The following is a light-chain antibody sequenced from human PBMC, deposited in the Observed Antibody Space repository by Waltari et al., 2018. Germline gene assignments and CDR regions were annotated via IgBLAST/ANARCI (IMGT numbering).Light chain of an antibody. V-gene: IGKV1-5*01. CDR2: DAS. J-gene: IGKJ4*01. CDR1: HTSNNY. CDR3: QQYDFYTLT. Sequence: DIQMTQSPSTLSASEGERVTITCRDSHTSNNYLAWYHQTPGKAPQLVLYDASSLESGVPSRFGGSGSGTEFTLTISSLQPDDFATYYCQQYDFYTLTFGGGTRVEIK.